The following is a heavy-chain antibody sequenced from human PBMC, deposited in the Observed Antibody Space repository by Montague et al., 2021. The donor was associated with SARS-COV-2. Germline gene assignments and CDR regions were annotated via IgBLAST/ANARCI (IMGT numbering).Heavy chain of an antibody. J-gene: IGHJ4*02. CDR3: ARHYSATLPAVY. V-gene: IGHV4-34*01. D-gene: IGHD2-15*01. Sequence: SETLSLTCAVYGGSFSGYYWSWIRQPPGKGLEWIGEISHSGGTNYNPSLKSRVTISIDTSKNQFPLKVNSVTAADTAVYYCARHYSATLPAVYWGQGTLVTVSS. CDR2: ISHSGGT. CDR1: GGSFSGYY.